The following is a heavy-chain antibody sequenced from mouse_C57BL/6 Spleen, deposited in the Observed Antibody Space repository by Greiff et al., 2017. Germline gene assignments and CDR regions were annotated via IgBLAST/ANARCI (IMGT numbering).Heavy chain of an antibody. J-gene: IGHJ2*01. Sequence: ESGPGLVKPSQSLSLTCSVTGYSITSGYYWNWIRQFPGNKLEWMGYISYDGSNNYNPSLKNRISITRDTSKNQFFLKLNSVTTEDTATYYCARVYGSSFYFDYWGQGTTLTVSS. CDR1: GYSITSGYY. CDR2: ISYDGSN. D-gene: IGHD1-1*01. V-gene: IGHV3-6*01. CDR3: ARVYGSSFYFDY.